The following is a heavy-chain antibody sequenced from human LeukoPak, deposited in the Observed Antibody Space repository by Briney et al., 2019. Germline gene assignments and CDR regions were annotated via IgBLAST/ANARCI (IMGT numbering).Heavy chain of an antibody. Sequence: PGGSLRLPCAASGFTFSSYSMNWVRQAPGKGLEWVSSISSSSSYIYYADSVKGRFTISRDNAKNSLYLQMNSLRAEDTAVYYCARDQLVGATMDAFDIWGQGTMVTVSS. CDR1: GFTFSSYS. D-gene: IGHD1-26*01. CDR3: ARDQLVGATMDAFDI. CDR2: ISSSSSYI. V-gene: IGHV3-21*01. J-gene: IGHJ3*02.